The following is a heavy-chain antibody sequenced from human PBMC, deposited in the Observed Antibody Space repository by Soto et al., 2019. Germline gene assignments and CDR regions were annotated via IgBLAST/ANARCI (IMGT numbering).Heavy chain of an antibody. D-gene: IGHD3-10*01. CDR1: GFTSSSFV. Sequence: QVQLVESGGGVVQPGTSLRLSCAASGFTSSSFVIHWVRQAPGKGLEWLAGISSDGNNQYYADSVKGRFTISRDNSKRTLYLQVNSLRAEDTAVYFCAKERGVLDAFDMWGQGTMVTVS. J-gene: IGHJ3*02. CDR2: ISSDGNNQ. CDR3: AKERGVLDAFDM. V-gene: IGHV3-30*18.